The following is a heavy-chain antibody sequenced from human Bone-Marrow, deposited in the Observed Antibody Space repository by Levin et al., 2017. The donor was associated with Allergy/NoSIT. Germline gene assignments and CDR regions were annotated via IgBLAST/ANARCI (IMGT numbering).Heavy chain of an antibody. CDR3: ARGGRTGITMIVVVIDSNYYFDY. Sequence: LSLTCAASGFTFSSYAMHWVRQAPGKGLEWVAVISYDGSNKYYADSVKGRFTISRDNSKNTLYLQMNSLRAEDTAVYYCARGGRTGITMIVVVIDSNYYFDYWGQGTLVTVSS. V-gene: IGHV3-30-3*01. J-gene: IGHJ4*02. CDR1: GFTFSSYA. CDR2: ISYDGSNK. D-gene: IGHD3-22*01.